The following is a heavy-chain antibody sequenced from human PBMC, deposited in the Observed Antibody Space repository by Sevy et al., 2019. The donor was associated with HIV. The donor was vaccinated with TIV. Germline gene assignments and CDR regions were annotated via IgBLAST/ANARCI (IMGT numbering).Heavy chain of an antibody. Sequence: ASVKVSCKASGYSFSGYYFYWVRQAPGQGLELMGWINPESGDTNYARKFQGRVTMTRDTSVTTAYMTLSRLKSNDTALYYCARGPLVSYYDFWKRAPDYWGQGTLVTVSS. CDR3: ARGPLVSYYDFWKRAPDY. D-gene: IGHD3-3*01. V-gene: IGHV1-2*02. CDR2: INPESGDT. CDR1: GYSFSGYY. J-gene: IGHJ4*02.